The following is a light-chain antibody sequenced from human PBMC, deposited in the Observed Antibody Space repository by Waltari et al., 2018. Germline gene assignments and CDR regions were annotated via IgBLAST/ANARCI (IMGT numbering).Light chain of an antibody. V-gene: IGKV3-20*01. CDR2: GAA. J-gene: IGKJ2*01. CDR1: QSVSSSY. CDR3: QQYGSSLYT. Sequence: EIVLTQSPGTLSLSPGERATLSCGSSQSVSSSYLAWYQQKPGQAPRLLIYGAASRATGIPDRFSGSVSGTDFTLTISRLEPEDFAVYYCQQYGSSLYTFGQGTKLEIK.